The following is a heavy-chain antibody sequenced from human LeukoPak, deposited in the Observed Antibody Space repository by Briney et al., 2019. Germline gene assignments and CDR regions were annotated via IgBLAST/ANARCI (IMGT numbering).Heavy chain of an antibody. CDR3: ARARIVGATTAHRY. D-gene: IGHD1-26*01. J-gene: IGHJ4*02. CDR2: INPNSGGT. V-gene: IGHV1-2*02. Sequence: ASVKVSCKASGYTFTGYYMHWVRQAPGQGLEWMGWINPNSGGTNYAQKFQGRVTMTRDTSISTAYMELSRLRSDDTAVYYCARARIVGATTAHRYWGQGTLVTVSS. CDR1: GYTFTGYY.